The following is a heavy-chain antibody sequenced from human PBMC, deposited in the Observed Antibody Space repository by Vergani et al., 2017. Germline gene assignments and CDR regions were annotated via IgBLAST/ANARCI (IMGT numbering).Heavy chain of an antibody. CDR3: ARLYYDFWGGYFDY. CDR1: GGSISSSSYY. Sequence: QLQLQESGPGLVKPSETLSLTCTVSGGSISSSSYYWGWIRQPPGKGLEWIGSIYYSGSTYYNPSLKSRVTISVDTSKNQFSLKRSSVTAADTAVYYCARLYYDFWGGYFDYWGQGTLVTVSS. CDR2: IYYSGST. D-gene: IGHD3-3*01. J-gene: IGHJ4*02. V-gene: IGHV4-39*01.